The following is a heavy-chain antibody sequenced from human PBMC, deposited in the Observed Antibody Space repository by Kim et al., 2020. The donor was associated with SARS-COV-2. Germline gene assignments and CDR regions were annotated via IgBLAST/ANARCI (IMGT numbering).Heavy chain of an antibody. CDR2: INHSGST. D-gene: IGHD3-10*01. V-gene: IGHV4-34*01. Sequence: SETLSLTCAVYGGSFSGYYWSWIRQPPGKGLEWIGEINHSGSTNYNPSLKSRVTISVDTSKNQFSLKLSSVTAADTAVYYCARGPDGSGSYYIGYWGQGTLVTVSS. J-gene: IGHJ4*02. CDR3: ARGPDGSGSYYIGY. CDR1: GGSFSGYY.